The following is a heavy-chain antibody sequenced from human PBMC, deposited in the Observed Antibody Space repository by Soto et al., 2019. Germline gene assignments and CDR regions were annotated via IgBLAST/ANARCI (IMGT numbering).Heavy chain of an antibody. V-gene: IGHV1-24*01. J-gene: IGHJ3*02. D-gene: IGHD2-15*01. CDR1: GYTLTELS. CDR3: ATVGPPLLAPRRFYDAFDI. Sequence: ASVKVSCKVSGYTLTELSMHWVRQAPGKGLEWMGGFDPEDGETIYAQKFQGRVTMTEDTSTDTAYMELSSLRSEDTAVYYCATVGPPLLAPRRFYDAFDIWGQGTMVTVSS. CDR2: FDPEDGET.